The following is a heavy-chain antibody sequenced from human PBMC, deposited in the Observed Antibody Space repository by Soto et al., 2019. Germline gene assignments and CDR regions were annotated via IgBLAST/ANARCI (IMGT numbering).Heavy chain of an antibody. CDR3: AKNSDRNGYYSDY. Sequence: LRLSCAASGFTFSNYAMSWVRQAPGKGLEWVSLISGGGDYTYYADSVKGRFTISRDYSKNTLYLQMNSLRAEDTAVYYCAKNSDRNGYYSDYWGQGTLVTVSS. CDR1: GFTFSNYA. V-gene: IGHV3-23*01. J-gene: IGHJ4*02. CDR2: ISGGGDYT. D-gene: IGHD3-22*01.